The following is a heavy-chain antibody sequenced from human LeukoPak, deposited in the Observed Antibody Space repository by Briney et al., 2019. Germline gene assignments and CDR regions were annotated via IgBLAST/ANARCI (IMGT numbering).Heavy chain of an antibody. D-gene: IGHD2-2*02. CDR1: GFIFSNYA. J-gene: IGHJ6*02. CDR3: AKPSCSSTSCYRYYYGMDV. Sequence: GGSLRLSCAASGFIFSNYAMSWVRQAPGKGLEWVSAITNSGGTTYYADSVKGRFTISRDNSKNTLYLQMNSLRAEDTAVYYCAKPSCSSTSCYRYYYGMDVWGQGTTVTVSS. V-gene: IGHV3-23*01. CDR2: ITNSGGTT.